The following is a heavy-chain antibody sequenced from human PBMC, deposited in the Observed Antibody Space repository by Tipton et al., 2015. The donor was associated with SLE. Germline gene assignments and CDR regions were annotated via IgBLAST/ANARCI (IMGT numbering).Heavy chain of an antibody. V-gene: IGHV4-4*07. CDR3: ARGGGSYYDY. CDR1: GGSISGYY. Sequence: LRLSCTVSGGSISGYYWSWIRQPAGQGLEWIGRIYSSGSTIYNPSLKSRLTLSLDTSKNQFSLRVRSVTAADTAVYYCARGGGSYYDYWGQGTLVTVSS. J-gene: IGHJ4*02. CDR2: IYSSGST. D-gene: IGHD1-26*01.